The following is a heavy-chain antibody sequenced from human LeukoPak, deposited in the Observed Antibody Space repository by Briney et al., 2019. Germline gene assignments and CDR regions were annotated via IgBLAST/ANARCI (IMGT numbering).Heavy chain of an antibody. CDR3: ARGRPSDY. Sequence: ASVKVSCKTSGYTFTDFGMSWVRQAPGQGLKWMAWISAYNGDTNYAHNLQGRVTVTTDTSTSTAYMELRSLRSDDTAVYYCARGRPSDYWGQGTLVTVSS. CDR2: ISAYNGDT. J-gene: IGHJ4*02. CDR1: GYTFTDFG. V-gene: IGHV1-18*01.